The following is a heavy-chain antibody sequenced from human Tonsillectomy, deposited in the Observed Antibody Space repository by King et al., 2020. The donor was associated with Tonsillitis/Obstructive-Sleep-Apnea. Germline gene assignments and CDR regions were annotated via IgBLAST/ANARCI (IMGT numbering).Heavy chain of an antibody. D-gene: IGHD2-8*01. CDR2: INPNSGGT. CDR3: ARLYCTNGVGHDY. V-gene: IGHV1-2*02. Sequence: QLVQSGAEVKKPGASVKVSCKASGYTFTGYYMHWVRQAPGQGLEWMGWINPNSGGTNYAQKFQGRVTMTRDTSISTAYMELSRLRSDDTSVYYCARLYCTNGVGHDYWGQGALVTVSS. J-gene: IGHJ4*02. CDR1: GYTFTGYY.